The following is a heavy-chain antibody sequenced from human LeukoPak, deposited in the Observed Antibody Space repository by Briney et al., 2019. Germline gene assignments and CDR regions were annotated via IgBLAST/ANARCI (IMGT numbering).Heavy chain of an antibody. J-gene: IGHJ4*02. Sequence: PSETLSLTCTVSGGSISSYYWSWIRQPPGKGLEWIGYIYYSGSTNYNPSLKSRVTISVDTSKSQFSLKLSSVTAADTAVYYCAREGAAAGIDYWGQGTLVTVSS. CDR3: AREGAAAGIDY. CDR2: IYYSGST. V-gene: IGHV4-59*01. D-gene: IGHD6-13*01. CDR1: GGSISSYY.